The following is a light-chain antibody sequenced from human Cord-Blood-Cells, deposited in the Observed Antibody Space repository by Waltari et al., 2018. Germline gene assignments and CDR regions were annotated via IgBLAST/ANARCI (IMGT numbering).Light chain of an antibody. V-gene: IGKV3D-20*01. CDR2: DAS. CDR1: QSVSSSY. CDR3: QQYGSSP. Sequence: LVLTQSPATLSLSPGERATLSCGASQSVSSSYLAWYQQKPGLAPRLLNYDASSRATGIPDRFSGSGSGTDFTLTISRLEPEDFAVYYCQQYGSSPFGGGTKVEIK. J-gene: IGKJ4*01.